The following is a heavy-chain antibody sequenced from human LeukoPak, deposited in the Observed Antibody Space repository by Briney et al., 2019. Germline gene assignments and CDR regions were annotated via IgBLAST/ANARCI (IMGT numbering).Heavy chain of an antibody. J-gene: IGHJ6*02. CDR1: GFTFSSYG. D-gene: IGHD3-10*01. CDR3: AKERGSGNYYFALDV. V-gene: IGHV3-30*02. CDR2: IRYDGSNK. Sequence: QAGGSLRLSCAASGFTFSSYGMHWVRQAPGKGLEWVAFIRYDGSNKYYADSVKGRFTISRDNSKNTLYLQMNRLRPEDTAVYYCAKERGSGNYYFALDVWGQGTTVTVSS.